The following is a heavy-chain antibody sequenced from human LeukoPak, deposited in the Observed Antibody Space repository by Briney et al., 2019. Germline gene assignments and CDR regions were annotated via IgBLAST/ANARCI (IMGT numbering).Heavy chain of an antibody. CDR1: GFTFSSYG. J-gene: IGHJ4*02. Sequence: GRSLRLSCAASGFTFSSYGMHWVRQAPGKGLEWVAVIWYDGSNKYYADSVKGRFTISRDNSKNTLYLQMNSLRAEDTAVYYCAKVHTKKLVVPAAMDYWGQGTLVTVSS. CDR2: IWYDGSNK. D-gene: IGHD2-2*01. CDR3: AKVHTKKLVVPAAMDY. V-gene: IGHV3-33*06.